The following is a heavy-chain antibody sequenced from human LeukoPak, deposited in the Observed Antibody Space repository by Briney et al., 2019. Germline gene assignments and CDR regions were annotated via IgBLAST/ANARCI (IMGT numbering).Heavy chain of an antibody. CDR1: GYTFTSYG. D-gene: IGHD4-23*01. V-gene: IGHV1-18*01. CDR3: ARDGGYGGNAGLALDI. J-gene: IGHJ3*02. CDR2: ISAYNGNT. Sequence: ASVKVSRKASGYTFTSYGISWVRQAPGQGLEWMGWISAYNGNTNYAQKLQGRVTMTTDTSTSTAYMELRSLRSDDTAVYYCARDGGYGGNAGLALDIWGQGTMVTVSS.